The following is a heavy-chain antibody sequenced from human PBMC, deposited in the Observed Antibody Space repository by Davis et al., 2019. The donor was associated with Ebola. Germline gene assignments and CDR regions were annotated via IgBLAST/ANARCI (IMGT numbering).Heavy chain of an antibody. CDR2: ISSSGSTI. V-gene: IGHV3-11*04. J-gene: IGHJ6*02. CDR1: GFTFSDYY. CDR3: ARERLQDSRMDV. Sequence: PGGSLRLSCAASGFTFSDYYMTWIRQAPGKGLEWVSYISSSGSTIYYADSVKGRFTISRDNAKNSLYLQMNSLRDEDTAVYYCARERLQDSRMDVWGQGTTVTVSS. D-gene: IGHD4-11*01.